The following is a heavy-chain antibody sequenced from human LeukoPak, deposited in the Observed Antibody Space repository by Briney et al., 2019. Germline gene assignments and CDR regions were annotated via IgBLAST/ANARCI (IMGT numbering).Heavy chain of an antibody. CDR1: GGSISSYY. J-gene: IGHJ2*01. D-gene: IGHD6-25*01. CDR2: IYYSGST. V-gene: IGHV4-59*08. CDR3: ARQGGGFWYFDL. Sequence: SETLSLTCTVSGGSISSYYWSWIRQPPGKGLEWIGYIYYSGSTNYNPSLKSRVTISGDTSKNQFSLTLSSVTAADTAVYYCARQGGGFWYFDLWGRSTLVTVSS.